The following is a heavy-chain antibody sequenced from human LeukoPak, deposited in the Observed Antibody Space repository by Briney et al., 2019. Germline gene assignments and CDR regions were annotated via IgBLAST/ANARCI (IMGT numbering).Heavy chain of an antibody. V-gene: IGHV1-18*01. D-gene: IGHD6-19*01. Sequence: ASAKVSCKASGYTFSTYGISWVRQAPGQGLEWMAWISAYNGNTNYAQKFQGRVTMTTDTSTSTAYMELKSLRSDDTAVYYCARDPRKTYSSGWYYFDYWGQGTLVTVSS. CDR2: ISAYNGNT. CDR1: GYTFSTYG. CDR3: ARDPRKTYSSGWYYFDY. J-gene: IGHJ4*02.